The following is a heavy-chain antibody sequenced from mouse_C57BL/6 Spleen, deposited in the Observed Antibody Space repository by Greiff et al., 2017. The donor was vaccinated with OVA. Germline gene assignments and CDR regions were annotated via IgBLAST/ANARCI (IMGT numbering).Heavy chain of an antibody. V-gene: IGHV3-6*01. CDR2: IRYDGSN. CDR3: AIAYYSNYGAMDY. J-gene: IGHJ4*01. CDR1: GYSITSGYY. Sequence: EVQRVESGPGLVKPSQSLSLTCSVTGYSITSGYYWNWIRQFPGNKLEWMGYIRYDGSNNYNPSLKNRISITRDTSKNQFFLKLNSVTTEDTATYYCAIAYYSNYGAMDYWGQGTSVTVSS. D-gene: IGHD2-5*01.